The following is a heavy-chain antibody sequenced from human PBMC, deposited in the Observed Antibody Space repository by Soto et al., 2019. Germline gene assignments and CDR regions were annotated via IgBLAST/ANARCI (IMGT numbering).Heavy chain of an antibody. J-gene: IGHJ5*02. V-gene: IGHV4-38-2*02. CDR1: GYSISRGYY. D-gene: IGHD3-16*02. CDR2: IYHDGTT. CDR3: ARVPYHYARAIYRPSWFDP. Sequence: SETLSLTCSVSGYSISRGYYWGCMRQPPGKGLQWIGTIYHDGTTHSNPSLNGRVTISVSTSQNRFSLTLSSVTAADTAVYYCARVPYHYARAIYRPSWFDPWGQGTLVTVSS.